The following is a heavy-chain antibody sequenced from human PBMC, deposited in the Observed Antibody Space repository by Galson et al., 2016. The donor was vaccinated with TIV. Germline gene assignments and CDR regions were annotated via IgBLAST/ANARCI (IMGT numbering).Heavy chain of an antibody. CDR1: GYRFTSYW. CDR3: ARGVSSGSAWLDP. J-gene: IGHJ5*02. Sequence: QSGAEVKKPGESLRISCKGSGYRFTSYWINWVRQMPGKGLEWMGRIDPTDSYTNYIPSFQGHVTISADKSSTTAYLQWSSLKASDTAIYYCARGVSSGSAWLDPWGPGTPVTVSS. CDR2: IDPTDSYT. D-gene: IGHD3-10*01. V-gene: IGHV5-10-1*01.